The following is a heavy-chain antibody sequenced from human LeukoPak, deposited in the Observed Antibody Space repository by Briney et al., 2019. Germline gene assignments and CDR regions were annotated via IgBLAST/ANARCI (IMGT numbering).Heavy chain of an antibody. J-gene: IGHJ3*02. CDR2: IYYSGST. CDR1: GGSISSGDYY. CDR3: ARDQASYCSGGSCSPGDAFDI. Sequence: SETLSLTCTVSGGSISSGDYYWSWIRQPPGKGLGWIGYIYYSGSTYYNPSLKSRVTISVDTSKNQFSLKLSSVTAADTAVYYCARDQASYCSGGSCSPGDAFDIWGQGTMVTVSS. D-gene: IGHD2-15*01. V-gene: IGHV4-30-4*08.